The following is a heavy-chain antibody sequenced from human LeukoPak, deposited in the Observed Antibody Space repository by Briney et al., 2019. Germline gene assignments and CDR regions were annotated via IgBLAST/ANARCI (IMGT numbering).Heavy chain of an antibody. CDR1: GFILSSYW. CDR2: INSDGSSI. CDR3: ATGSNCTSTSCPLRYMDV. D-gene: IGHD2-2*01. V-gene: IGHV3-74*01. J-gene: IGHJ6*03. Sequence: GRSLRLPCAASGFILSSYWMHWVRQAPGKGLVWVSRINSDGSSISYADSVKGRFTISRDNAKNTLYLQMNSLRAEDTAVYYCATGSNCTSTSCPLRYMDVWGKGTTVTVSS.